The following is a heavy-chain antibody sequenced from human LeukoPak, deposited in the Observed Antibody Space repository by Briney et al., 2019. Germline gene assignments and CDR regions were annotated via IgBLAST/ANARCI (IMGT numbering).Heavy chain of an antibody. J-gene: IGHJ3*02. CDR3: ANPIVVVPAARTEAFDI. V-gene: IGHV3-23*01. Sequence: PGGSLRLSCAASGFTFSSYAMSWVRQAPGKGLEWVSVISGSGTGTYYADSVKGRFTISRDNSKNTLYLQMNSLRAEDTAVYYCANPIVVVPAARTEAFDIWGQGTMVTVSS. D-gene: IGHD2-2*01. CDR1: GFTFSSYA. CDR2: ISGSGTGT.